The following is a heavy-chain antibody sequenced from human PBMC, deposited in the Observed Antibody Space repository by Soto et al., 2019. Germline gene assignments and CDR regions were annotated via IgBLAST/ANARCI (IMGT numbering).Heavy chain of an antibody. V-gene: IGHV4-59*01. CDR1: GGSISSYY. D-gene: IGHD6-6*01. Sequence: PSETLSLTCTVSGGSISSYYWSWIRQPPGKGLEWIGYIYYSGSTNYNPSLKSRVTISVDTSKNQFSLKLSSVTAADTAVYYCARDLSRIAARRGNWFDPWGQGTLVTVSS. CDR3: ARDLSRIAARRGNWFDP. CDR2: IYYSGST. J-gene: IGHJ5*02.